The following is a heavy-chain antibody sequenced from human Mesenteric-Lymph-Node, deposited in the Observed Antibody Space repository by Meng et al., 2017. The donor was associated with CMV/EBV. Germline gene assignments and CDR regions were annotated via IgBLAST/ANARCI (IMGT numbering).Heavy chain of an antibody. CDR1: GFTFSSYS. CDR3: ARVPIRYSSGWDFDY. CDR2: ISSSSSYI. V-gene: IGHV3-21*01. D-gene: IGHD6-19*01. J-gene: IGHJ4*02. Sequence: GGPLRLSCAASGFTFSSYSMNWVRQAPGKGLEWVSSISSSSSYIYYADSVKGRFTISRDNAKNSLYLQMNSLRAEDTAVYYCARVPIRYSSGWDFDYWGQGTLVTVSS.